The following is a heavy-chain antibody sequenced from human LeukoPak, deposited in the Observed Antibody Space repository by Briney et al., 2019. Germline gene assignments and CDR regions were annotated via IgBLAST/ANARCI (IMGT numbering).Heavy chain of an antibody. CDR2: IKQDGSEK. V-gene: IGHV3-7*05. Sequence: PGGSLRLSCAASGFTFSNYGMSWVRQAPGKGPEWVANIKQDGSEKDYVDSVKGRFTISRDNAKNSLYLVMNSLRADDTAVYYCARGPTRYPSSWLYWGQGTLATVSS. CDR3: ARGPTRYPSSWLY. J-gene: IGHJ4*02. D-gene: IGHD6-13*01. CDR1: GFTFSNYG.